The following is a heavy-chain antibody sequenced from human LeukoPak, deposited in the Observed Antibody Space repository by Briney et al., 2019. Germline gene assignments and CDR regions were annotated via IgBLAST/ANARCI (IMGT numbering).Heavy chain of an antibody. CDR1: GFTFSSYA. Sequence: GGSLRLSCAASGFTFSSYAMHWVRQAPGKGLEWVAVISYDGSNKYYADSVKGRFTISRDNSKNTLYLQMNSLRAEDTAVYYCARESLRDYYDSSGYWPWGQGTLVTVSS. CDR2: ISYDGSNK. CDR3: ARESLRDYYDSSGYWP. D-gene: IGHD3-22*01. J-gene: IGHJ5*02. V-gene: IGHV3-30*04.